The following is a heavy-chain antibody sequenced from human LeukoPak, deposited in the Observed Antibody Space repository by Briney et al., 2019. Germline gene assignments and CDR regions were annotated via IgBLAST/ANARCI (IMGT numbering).Heavy chain of an antibody. CDR3: ARATVTTFNWFDP. CDR1: GGTVSSYA. Sequence: SVKVSCKASGGTVSSYAISWVRQAPGQGLEWMGGIIPIVGTAKYAQKFQGRVTITADESMSTAYMELRSLRSEDTAVYYCARATVTTFNWFDPWGQGTLVTVSS. J-gene: IGHJ5*02. V-gene: IGHV1-69*13. CDR2: IIPIVGTA. D-gene: IGHD4-17*01.